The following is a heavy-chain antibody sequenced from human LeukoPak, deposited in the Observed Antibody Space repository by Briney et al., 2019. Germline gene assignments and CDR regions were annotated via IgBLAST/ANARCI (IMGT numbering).Heavy chain of an antibody. V-gene: IGHV3-23*01. CDR2: ITASGGST. D-gene: IGHD6-19*01. CDR1: GFTFSNSA. J-gene: IGHJ4*02. Sequence: GGSLRLSCAASGFTFSNSAMSWVRQAPGKGLERVSAITASGGSTYYADSVKGRFTISRDNSKNTLYLQMNSLRAEDTAVYYCAKDARSGWNFDYWGQGTLVTVSS. CDR3: AKDARSGWNFDY.